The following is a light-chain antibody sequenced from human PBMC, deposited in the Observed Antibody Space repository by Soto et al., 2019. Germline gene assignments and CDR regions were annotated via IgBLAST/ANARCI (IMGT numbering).Light chain of an antibody. CDR2: DNN. V-gene: IGLV1-40*01. Sequence: QSALTQPPSVSGAPGQRVAISCTGSSSNIGARFDVHWYQQFPGTAPKLLIYDNNNRPSGVPDRFSGSKSGTSASLAITGLQAEDEADYYCQSYDSSLSAVVFGGGTKLTVL. CDR3: QSYDSSLSAVV. CDR1: SSNIGARFD. J-gene: IGLJ2*01.